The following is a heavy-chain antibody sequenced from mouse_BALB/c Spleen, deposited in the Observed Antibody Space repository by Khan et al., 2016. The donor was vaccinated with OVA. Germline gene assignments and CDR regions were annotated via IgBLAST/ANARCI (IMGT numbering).Heavy chain of an antibody. Sequence: EVQLLETGGGLVQPGGSRGLPCEGSGFTFSGFWMSWVRQTPGKTLEWIGDINSDGSALNSAPSIKDRFTIFRDNDKSTLYLQMSNVRSEDTATYFCMRYDGYYWYFDVWGAGTTVTVSS. CDR1: GFTFSGFW. CDR3: MRYDGYYWYFDV. J-gene: IGHJ1*01. D-gene: IGHD2-3*01. CDR2: INSDGSAL. V-gene: IGHV11-2*02.